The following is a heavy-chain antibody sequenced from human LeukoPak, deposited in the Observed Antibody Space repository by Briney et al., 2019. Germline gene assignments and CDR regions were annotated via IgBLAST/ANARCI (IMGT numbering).Heavy chain of an antibody. J-gene: IGHJ4*02. CDR1: GGSISSSSYY. D-gene: IGHD3-10*01. CDR3: ARRGGSGRSFDY. Sequence: SEPLSLTCTVSGGSISSSSYYWGWIRQPPGKGLEWIGSIYSSGSTYYNPSLKSRVTISVDTSKNQFSLNLSSVPASDTAVYHCARRGGSGRSFDYWGQGILVTVSS. CDR2: IYSSGST. V-gene: IGHV4-39*01.